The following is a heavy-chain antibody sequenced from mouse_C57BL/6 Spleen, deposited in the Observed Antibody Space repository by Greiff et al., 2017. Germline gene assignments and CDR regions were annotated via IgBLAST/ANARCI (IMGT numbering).Heavy chain of an antibody. D-gene: IGHD1-1*01. CDR2: INYDGSST. J-gene: IGHJ2*01. Sequence: EVKLVESEGGLVQPGSSMKLSCTASGFTFSDYYMAWVRQVPEKGLEWVANINYDGSSTYYLDSLKSRFIISRDNAKNILYLQMSSLKSEDTATYYCARDQDYYGSGYFDYWGQGTTLTVSS. CDR3: ARDQDYYGSGYFDY. V-gene: IGHV5-16*01. CDR1: GFTFSDYY.